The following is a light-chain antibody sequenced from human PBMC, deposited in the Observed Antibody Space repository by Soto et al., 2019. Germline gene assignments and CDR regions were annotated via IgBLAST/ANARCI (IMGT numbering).Light chain of an antibody. CDR1: SSNIGSNY. CDR3: AAWDDSLSGYV. V-gene: IGLV1-47*02. J-gene: IGLJ1*01. CDR2: SNN. Sequence: QSVLTHPPSASGTPGQRVTISCSGSSSNIGSNYVYWYQQLPGTAPKLLIYSNNQRPSGVPDRFSGSKSGTSASLAISGLRSEDEADYYCAAWDDSLSGYVFGTGTKVTV.